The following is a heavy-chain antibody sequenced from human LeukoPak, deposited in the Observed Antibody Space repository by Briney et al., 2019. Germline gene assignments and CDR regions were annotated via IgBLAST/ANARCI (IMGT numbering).Heavy chain of an antibody. J-gene: IGHJ4*02. D-gene: IGHD3-10*01. V-gene: IGHV4-31*03. CDR3: ARGIWFGELFYFDY. Sequence: SQTLSLTCTVSGGSISSGGYYWSWIRQHPGKGLEWIGNIFYSESSYYRPSLKSRVTISVDTSKNQFSLKLSSVTAADTAVYYCARGIWFGELFYFDYWGQGTLVTVSS. CDR2: IFYSESS. CDR1: GGSISSGGYY.